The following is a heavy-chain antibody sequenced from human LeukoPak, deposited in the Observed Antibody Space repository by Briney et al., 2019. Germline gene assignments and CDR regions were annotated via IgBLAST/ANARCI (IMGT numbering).Heavy chain of an antibody. D-gene: IGHD3-22*01. V-gene: IGHV1-46*01. CDR1: GYTFTTYY. Sequence: ASVTLSCKASGYTFTTYYMHWVRQAPGQGLEWMGIINPSGSSTTYVQKFQGRVTMTRDTSTSTVYMELSSLRSEDTATYYCARGPPGRVYDSSKKGLFDPWGQGTLVTVSS. J-gene: IGHJ5*02. CDR2: INPSGSST. CDR3: ARGPPGRVYDSSKKGLFDP.